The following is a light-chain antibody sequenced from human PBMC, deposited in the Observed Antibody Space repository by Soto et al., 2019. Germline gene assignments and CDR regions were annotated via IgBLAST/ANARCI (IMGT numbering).Light chain of an antibody. CDR3: QQSYTTPRT. CDR2: TAS. V-gene: IGKV1-39*01. CDR1: QNIRTS. J-gene: IGKJ1*01. Sequence: DVQMTQSPSSLSASVGDRVTLSCRASQNIRTSLNWYQQKPGEAPQLLLYTASTLQSGVPSRFTGSGAGTDFTLTMNDVQPEDFATYYCQQSYTTPRTFGQGTKGEI.